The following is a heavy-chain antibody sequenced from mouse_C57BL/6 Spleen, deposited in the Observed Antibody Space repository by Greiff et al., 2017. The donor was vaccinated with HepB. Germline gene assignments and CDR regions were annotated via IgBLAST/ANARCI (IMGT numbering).Heavy chain of an antibody. Sequence: EVQLQQSGPELVKPGASVKISCKASGYTFTDYYMNWVKQSHGKSLEWIGDINPNNGGTSYNQKFKGKATLTVDKSSSTAYMELRSLTSEDSAVYYCARELTTVVATDFDYWGQGTTLTVSS. CDR3: ARELTTVVATDFDY. D-gene: IGHD1-1*01. V-gene: IGHV1-26*01. J-gene: IGHJ2*01. CDR2: INPNNGGT. CDR1: GYTFTDYY.